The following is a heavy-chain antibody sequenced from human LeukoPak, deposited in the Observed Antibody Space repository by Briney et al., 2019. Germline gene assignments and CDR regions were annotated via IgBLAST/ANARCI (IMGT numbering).Heavy chain of an antibody. J-gene: IGHJ5*02. Sequence: ASVTVSFTASGYTFTIYDINWVRQATGQGLEWMGWMNPNSGNTGYAQKFQGRVTMTRNTSISTAYMELSSLRSEDTAVYYCARDPYQRITMIVDNWFDPWGQGTLVTVSS. D-gene: IGHD3-22*01. CDR3: ARDPYQRITMIVDNWFDP. CDR1: GYTFTIYD. V-gene: IGHV1-8*01. CDR2: MNPNSGNT.